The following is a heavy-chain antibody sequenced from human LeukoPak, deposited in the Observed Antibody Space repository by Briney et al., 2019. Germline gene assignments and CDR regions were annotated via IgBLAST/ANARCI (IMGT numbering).Heavy chain of an antibody. CDR3: ATGAIAVAANFDY. D-gene: IGHD6-19*01. CDR2: FDPEDGET. Sequence: ASVKVSCKVSGYTLTELFMHWVRQAPGKGLEGMGGFDPEDGETIYAQKFQGRVTMTEDTSTDTAYMELSSLRSEDTAVYYCATGAIAVAANFDYWGQGTLVTVSS. V-gene: IGHV1-24*01. CDR1: GYTLTELF. J-gene: IGHJ4*02.